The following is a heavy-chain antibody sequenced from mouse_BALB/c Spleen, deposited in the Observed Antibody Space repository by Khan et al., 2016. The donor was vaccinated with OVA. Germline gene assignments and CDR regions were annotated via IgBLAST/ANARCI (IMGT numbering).Heavy chain of an antibody. CDR1: GFSLSSSGMG. CDR3: ARSPWLLHYAMDY. J-gene: IGHJ4*01. D-gene: IGHD2-3*01. CDR2: IYWDDDQ. V-gene: IGHV8-12*01. Sequence: QVTLKESGPGILQPSQTLSLTCSFSGFSLSSSGMGVNWIRQPSGKGLEWLAHIYWDDDQRYNPSLKSRLTISRDTSRNQVFLKLTSVDTADTATDCGARSPWLLHYAMDYWGQGTSVTVSS.